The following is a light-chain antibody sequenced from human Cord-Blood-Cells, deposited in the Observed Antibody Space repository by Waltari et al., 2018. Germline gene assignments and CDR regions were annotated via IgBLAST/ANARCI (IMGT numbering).Light chain of an antibody. CDR2: CSS. V-gene: IGKV4-1*01. Sequence: DIVMTQTPDSLAAPLGGRATITSKSSQSVLYSSNNKIYLACYQQKPGQPPKQLIYCSSTREAEVPDRFSGSESVTDYTRTISSRQAEDGAFDCCQQYYSLLTFDPGTKVNIK. CDR3: QQYYSLLT. CDR1: QSVLYSSNNKIY. J-gene: IGKJ3*01.